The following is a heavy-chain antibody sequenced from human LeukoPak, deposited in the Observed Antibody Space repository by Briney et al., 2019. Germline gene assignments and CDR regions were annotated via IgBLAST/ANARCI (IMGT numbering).Heavy chain of an antibody. CDR1: GFTVSGKF. J-gene: IGHJ4*02. V-gene: IGHV3-66*01. Sequence: GGSLRLSCAASGFTVSGKFMSWVRQAPGKGLEWVSVIYDGGTTYYADSVKGRFTISGDNSKYMLFLQMNSLRAEDTAVYYCARFYDTSGYLDCWGQGTLVTVSS. CDR3: ARFYDTSGYLDC. CDR2: IYDGGTT. D-gene: IGHD3-22*01.